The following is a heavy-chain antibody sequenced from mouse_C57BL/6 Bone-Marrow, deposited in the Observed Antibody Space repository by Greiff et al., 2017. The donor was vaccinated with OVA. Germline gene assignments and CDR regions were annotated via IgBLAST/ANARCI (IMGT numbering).Heavy chain of an antibody. Sequence: VHVKQSGAELVRPGASVKLSCTASGFNIKDDYMHWVKQRPEQGLEWIGWIDPENGDTEYASKFQGKATITADTSSNTAYLQLSSLTSEDTAVYYCTRIYYWGQGTTLTVSA. V-gene: IGHV14-4*01. J-gene: IGHJ2*01. CDR1: GFNIKDDY. CDR3: TRIYY. CDR2: IDPENGDT.